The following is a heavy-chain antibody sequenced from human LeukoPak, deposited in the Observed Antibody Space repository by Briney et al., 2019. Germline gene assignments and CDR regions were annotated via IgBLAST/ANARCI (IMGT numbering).Heavy chain of an antibody. J-gene: IGHJ6*03. CDR2: IRSKAYGETT. D-gene: IGHD3-10*01. V-gene: IGHV3-49*04. CDR1: GFIFSTYY. CDR3: TSTYCYGSGILDYYYMDV. Sequence: GGSLTLSCAASGFIFSTYYVNWARHAPGKGVEWGGFIRSKAYGETTEYAASVKGRFTISRDDSKSIAYLQMNSLKTEDTAVYFCTSTYCYGSGILDYYYMDVWGKGTTVTISS.